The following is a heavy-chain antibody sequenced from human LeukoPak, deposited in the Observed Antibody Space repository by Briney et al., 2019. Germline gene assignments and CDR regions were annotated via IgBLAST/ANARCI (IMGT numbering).Heavy chain of an antibody. CDR1: GFTFSSYW. V-gene: IGHV3-74*01. Sequence: PGGSLRLSCAASGFTFSSYWMNWARQAPGKGLVWVSRINSDGSSTSYADSVKGRFTISRDNAKNTLYLQMNSPRAEDTAVYYCARPSGSYLDAFDIWGQGTMVTVSS. D-gene: IGHD1-26*01. CDR2: INSDGSST. CDR3: ARPSGSYLDAFDI. J-gene: IGHJ3*02.